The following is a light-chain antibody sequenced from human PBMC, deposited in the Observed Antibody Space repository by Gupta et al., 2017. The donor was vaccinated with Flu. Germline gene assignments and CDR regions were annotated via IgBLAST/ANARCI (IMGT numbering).Light chain of an antibody. CDR3: QKYDGYPLT. CDR2: KAS. V-gene: IGKV1-5*03. Sequence: GDTVTITCRASQTISTWLAWYQQKPGKAPNLLIYKASTLQTGVPSRFSGSGSGTDFTLTINNLQPEDFATYYCQKYDGYPLTFGGGTRVGIK. J-gene: IGKJ4*01. CDR1: QTISTW.